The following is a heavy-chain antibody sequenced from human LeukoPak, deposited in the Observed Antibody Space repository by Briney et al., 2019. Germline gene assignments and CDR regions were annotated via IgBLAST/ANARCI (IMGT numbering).Heavy chain of an antibody. CDR2: ISGSGGST. J-gene: IGHJ6*02. V-gene: IGHV3-23*01. CDR3: AKELAQDSNSPSYYYYGMDV. CDR1: GFTFSSYA. Sequence: GSSLRLSCAASGFTFSSYAMSWVRQAPGKGLEWVSAISGSGGSTYYADSVKGRFTISRDNSKNTLYLQMNSLRAEDTAVYYCAKELAQDSNSPSYYYYGMDVWGQGTTVTVSS. D-gene: IGHD6-13*01.